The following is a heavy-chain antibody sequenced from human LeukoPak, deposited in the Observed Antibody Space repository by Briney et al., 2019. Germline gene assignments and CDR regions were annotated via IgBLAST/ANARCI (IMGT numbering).Heavy chain of an antibody. CDR2: INSDGSST. CDR3: AKDDYGSGSFLDY. D-gene: IGHD3-10*01. V-gene: IGHV3-74*01. J-gene: IGHJ4*02. CDR1: GFALSSYW. Sequence: GGSLRLSCAASGFALSSYWMHWVRQAPGKGLVWVSRINSDGSSTSYADSVKGRFTISRDNAKNSLYLQMNSLRAEDTALYYCAKDDYGSGSFLDYWGQGTLVTVSS.